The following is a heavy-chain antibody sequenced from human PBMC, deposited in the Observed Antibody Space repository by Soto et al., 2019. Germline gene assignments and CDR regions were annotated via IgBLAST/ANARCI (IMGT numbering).Heavy chain of an antibody. CDR1: GFTFSSFW. CDR2: INTDGSST. V-gene: IGHV3-74*01. Sequence: GGSLRLSCAVSGFTFSSFWMHWVRQAPGEGLVWVSRINTDGSSTSYADSVKGRFTISRDNAKNTLYLQMNSLRVEDTAMYYSAKRGVDTFGLSYWGQGTLVTVS. J-gene: IGHJ4*02. CDR3: AKRGVDTFGLSY. D-gene: IGHD3-10*01.